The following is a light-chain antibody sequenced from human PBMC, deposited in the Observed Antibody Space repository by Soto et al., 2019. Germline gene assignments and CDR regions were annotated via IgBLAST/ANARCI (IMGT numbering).Light chain of an antibody. J-gene: IGLJ1*01. CDR2: EVS. Sequence: QSLLTQPASVSGSPGQSITISCTGTSSGVGSYNLVSWYQHHPGKAPKLMIYEVSERPSGVSNRFSGSKSGNTASLTISGLQAEDEADYYCCSYAGRTAPYVFGTGTKVTVL. CDR1: SSGVGSYNL. CDR3: CSYAGRTAPYV. V-gene: IGLV2-23*02.